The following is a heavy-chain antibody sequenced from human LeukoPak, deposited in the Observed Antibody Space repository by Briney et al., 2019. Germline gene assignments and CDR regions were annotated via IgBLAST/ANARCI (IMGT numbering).Heavy chain of an antibody. D-gene: IGHD6-13*01. CDR2: IKQDGSEK. Sequence: GGSLRLSCAASGFTFSSYWMSWVRQAPGKGLEWVANIKQDGSEKYYVDSVKGRFTISRDNAKNSLYLQMNSLRAEDTAVYYCASPGAAAGTYYYYGMDVWGQGTTVTVSS. V-gene: IGHV3-7*01. CDR1: GFTFSSYW. J-gene: IGHJ6*02. CDR3: ASPGAAAGTYYYYGMDV.